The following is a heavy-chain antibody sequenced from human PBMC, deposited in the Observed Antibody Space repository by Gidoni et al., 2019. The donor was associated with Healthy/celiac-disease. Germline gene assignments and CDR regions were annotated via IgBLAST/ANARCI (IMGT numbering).Heavy chain of an antibody. Sequence: EVQLVESGGGLVQPGGSLRLSCSASGFTFSSYAMHWVRQAPGKGLEYVSAISSNGGSTYYADSVKGRFTISRDNSKNTLYLQMSSLRAEDTAVYCCVNGIAAAFDYWGQGTLVTVSS. V-gene: IGHV3-64D*06. CDR1: GFTFSSYA. CDR3: VNGIAAAFDY. J-gene: IGHJ4*02. CDR2: ISSNGGST. D-gene: IGHD6-13*01.